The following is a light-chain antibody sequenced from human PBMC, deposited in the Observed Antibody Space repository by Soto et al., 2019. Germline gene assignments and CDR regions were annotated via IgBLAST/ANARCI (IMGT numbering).Light chain of an antibody. V-gene: IGLV2-14*01. CDR2: EVS. Sequence: QSALTQPASVSGSPGQRTTISCTGTGGNVGGYNYVSWYQHHPGKAPKLMIYEVSNRPSGVSNRFSGSKSGNTASLTISGLQAEDEADYYCSSYTSSSTLVFGGGTKLTVL. CDR1: GGNVGGYNY. CDR3: SSYTSSSTLV. J-gene: IGLJ2*01.